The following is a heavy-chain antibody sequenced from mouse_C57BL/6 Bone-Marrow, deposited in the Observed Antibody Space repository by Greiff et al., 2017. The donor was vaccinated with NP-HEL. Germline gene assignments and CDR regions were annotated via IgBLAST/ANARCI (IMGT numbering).Heavy chain of an antibody. J-gene: IGHJ3*01. D-gene: IGHD1-1*01. CDR2: ISSGGSYT. CDR1: GFTFSSYG. V-gene: IGHV5-6*02. CDR3: ARPHYYGSSRTWFAY. Sequence: DVKLVESGGDLVKPGGSLKLSCAASGFTFSSYGMSWVRQTPDKRLEWVATISSGGSYTYYPDSVKGRFTISRDNAKNTLYLQMSSLKSEDTAMYYCARPHYYGSSRTWFAYWGQGTLVTVSA.